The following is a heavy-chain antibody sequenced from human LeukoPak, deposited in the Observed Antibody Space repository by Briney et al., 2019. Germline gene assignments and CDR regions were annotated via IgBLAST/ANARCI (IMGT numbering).Heavy chain of an antibody. Sequence: GGSLRLSCAASGFTFSSYSMNWVRQAPGKGLEWVSSISSSSSYIYYADSVKGRFTISRDNAKNSLYLQMNSLRAEDTAVYYCARGSSYGAHFDSWGQGTLVTVSS. CDR1: GFTFSSYS. CDR2: ISSSSSYI. J-gene: IGHJ4*02. V-gene: IGHV3-21*01. D-gene: IGHD4-17*01. CDR3: ARGSSYGAHFDS.